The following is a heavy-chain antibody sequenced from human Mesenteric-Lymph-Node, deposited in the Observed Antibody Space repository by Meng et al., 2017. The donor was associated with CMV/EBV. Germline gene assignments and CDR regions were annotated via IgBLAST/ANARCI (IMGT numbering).Heavy chain of an antibody. V-gene: IGHV3-21*01. CDR3: ARAGGGRAWGY. CDR1: GFTFSSYS. Sequence: GGSLRLSCAASGFTFSSYSMHWVRQAPGKGLEWVSSISSSSSSIYYADSVKGRFTISRDNAKNSLYLQMNSLRAEDTAVYYCARAGGGRAWGYWGQGTLVTVSS. CDR2: ISSSSSSI. J-gene: IGHJ4*02. D-gene: IGHD1-14*01.